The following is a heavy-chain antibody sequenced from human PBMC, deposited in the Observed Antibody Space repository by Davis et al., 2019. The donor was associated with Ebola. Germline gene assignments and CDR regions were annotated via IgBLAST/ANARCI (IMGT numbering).Heavy chain of an antibody. Sequence: SETLSLTFAAYGGSFSGHYWSWIRQPPGRGLEWIGEINQSGRTNYDPSLKSRVTISADTSKNQISLRLSSVTAADTAVYYCARGAVGEERPFGYWGQGTLVTVSS. V-gene: IGHV4-34*01. J-gene: IGHJ4*02. CDR3: ARGAVGEERPFGY. CDR1: GGSFSGHY. CDR2: INQSGRT. D-gene: IGHD6-19*01.